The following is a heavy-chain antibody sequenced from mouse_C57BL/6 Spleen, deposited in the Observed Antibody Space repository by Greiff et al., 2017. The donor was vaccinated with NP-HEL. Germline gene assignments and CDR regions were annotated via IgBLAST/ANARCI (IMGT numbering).Heavy chain of an antibody. D-gene: IGHD3-2*02. CDR1: GYTFTSYW. Sequence: QVHVKQPGAELVKPGASVKLSCKASGYTFTSYWMHWVKQRPGQGLEWIGMIHPNSGSTNYNEKFKSKATLTVDKSSSTAYMQLSSLTSEDSAVYYCARSVSSGFDYWGQGTTLTVSS. V-gene: IGHV1-64*01. CDR2: IHPNSGST. J-gene: IGHJ2*01. CDR3: ARSVSSGFDY.